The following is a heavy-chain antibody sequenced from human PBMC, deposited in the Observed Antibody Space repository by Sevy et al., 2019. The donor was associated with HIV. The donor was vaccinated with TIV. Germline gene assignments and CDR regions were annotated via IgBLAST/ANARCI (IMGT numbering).Heavy chain of an antibody. Sequence: GGSLRLSCSTFGFTFSNYGMHWVRQAPGRGLEWVAAIFSDGNYQYYADSVKGRVTISRDNSKNTLYLQMSSLRADDTVMYYCARESGSGWYVDSWGRGTLVTV. J-gene: IGHJ4*02. CDR3: ARESGSGWYVDS. CDR2: IFSDGNYQ. V-gene: IGHV3-33*08. CDR1: GFTFSNYG. D-gene: IGHD6-19*01.